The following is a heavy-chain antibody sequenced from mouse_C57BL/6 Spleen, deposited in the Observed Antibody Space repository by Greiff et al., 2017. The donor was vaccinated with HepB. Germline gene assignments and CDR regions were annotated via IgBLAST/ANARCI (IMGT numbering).Heavy chain of an antibody. D-gene: IGHD3-3*01. Sequence: VQLKESGAELVRPGASVTLSCKASGYTFTDYEMHWVKQTPVHGLEWIGAIDPETGGTAYNQKFKGKAILTADKSSSTAYMELRSLTSEDSAVYYCTLLGRYFDYWGQGTTLTVSS. J-gene: IGHJ2*01. CDR1: GYTFTDYE. V-gene: IGHV1-15*01. CDR3: TLLGRYFDY. CDR2: IDPETGGT.